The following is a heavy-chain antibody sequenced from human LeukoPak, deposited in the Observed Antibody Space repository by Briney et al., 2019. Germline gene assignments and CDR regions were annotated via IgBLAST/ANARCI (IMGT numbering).Heavy chain of an antibody. J-gene: IGHJ5*02. Sequence: PETLSLTCTVSGGSISSSSYYWGWIRQPPGKGLEWIGSIYYSGSTYYNPSLKSRVTISVDTSKNQFSLKLSSVTAADTAVYYCARSQKVIVVVTNWFDPWGQGTLVTASS. CDR2: IYYSGST. CDR1: GGSISSSSYY. CDR3: ARSQKVIVVVTNWFDP. D-gene: IGHD2-21*02. V-gene: IGHV4-39*01.